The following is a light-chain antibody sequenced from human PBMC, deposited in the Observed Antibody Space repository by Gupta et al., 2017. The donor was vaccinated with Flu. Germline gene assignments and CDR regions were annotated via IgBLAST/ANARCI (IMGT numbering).Light chain of an antibody. CDR3: QQDGSSPQT. J-gene: IGKJ1*01. V-gene: IGKV3-20*01. CDR1: QSVRSTY. Sequence: GYLSLSPGERATLSCRASQSVRSTYLAWYQQKPGQAPRLLIYGASSRATDIPDRFSGSGSGTDFTLTISRLEPEDFAVYYCQQDGSSPQTFGQGTKVEIK. CDR2: GAS.